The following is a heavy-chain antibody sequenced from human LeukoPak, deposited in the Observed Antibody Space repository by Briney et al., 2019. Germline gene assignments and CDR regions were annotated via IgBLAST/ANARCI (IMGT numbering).Heavy chain of an antibody. J-gene: IGHJ4*02. CDR3: ARDMPFGGH. D-gene: IGHD3-16*01. V-gene: IGHV3-7*03. CDR1: GFTFSAYW. CDR2: IKQDGSEK. Sequence: GGSLRLSCAASGFTFSAYWMSWVRQAPGKGLEWVANIKQDGSEKNYVDSVKGRFTISRDNAKNSPYLQLNSLRAEDTAVYYCARDMPFGGHWGQGTLVTVSS.